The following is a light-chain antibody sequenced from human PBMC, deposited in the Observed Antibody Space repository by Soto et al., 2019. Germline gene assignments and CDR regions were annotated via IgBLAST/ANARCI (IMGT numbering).Light chain of an antibody. V-gene: IGKV3-20*01. J-gene: IGKJ5*01. CDR2: GAS. Sequence: EIVMTQSPATLSVSPGERATLSCRASQSVSTYLTWYQQKPGQAPRLLIYGASSRATGIPDRFSGSGSGADFTLTISRLEPEDFAVYYCQQYGSSLGITFGQGTRLEIK. CDR3: QQYGSSLGIT. CDR1: QSVSTY.